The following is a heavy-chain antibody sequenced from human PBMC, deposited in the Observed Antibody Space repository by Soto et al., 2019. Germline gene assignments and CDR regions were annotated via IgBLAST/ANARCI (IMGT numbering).Heavy chain of an antibody. J-gene: IGHJ4*02. V-gene: IGHV4-30-4*01. CDR3: ARLSGYGGSAYFDY. D-gene: IGHD5-12*01. CDR2: IYYSGST. Sequence: PSETLSLTCTVSGGSISSGDYYWSWLRQPPGKGLEWIGYIYYSGSTYYNPSLKSRVTISVDTSKNQFSLKLSSVTAADTAVYYCARLSGYGGSAYFDYWGQGTLVTVSS. CDR1: GGSISSGDYY.